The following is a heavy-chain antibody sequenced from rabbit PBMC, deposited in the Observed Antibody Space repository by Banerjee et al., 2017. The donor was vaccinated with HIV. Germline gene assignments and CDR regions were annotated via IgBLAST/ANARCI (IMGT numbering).Heavy chain of an antibody. V-gene: IGHV1S45*01. CDR3: ARAYSNDFYYDL. J-gene: IGHJ6*01. CDR2: IYAGSSGST. Sequence: QEQLEESGGDLVKPEGSLTLTCTASGLSFSSSHYICWVRQAPGKGLEWIGCIYAGSSGSTYYASWAKGRFTISKTSSTTVTLQVTSLTAADTATYFCARAYSNDFYYDLWGPGTLVTVS. CDR1: GLSFSSSHY. D-gene: IGHD6-1*01.